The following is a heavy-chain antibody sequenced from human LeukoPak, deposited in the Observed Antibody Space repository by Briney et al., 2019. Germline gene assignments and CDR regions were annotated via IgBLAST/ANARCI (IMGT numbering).Heavy chain of an antibody. D-gene: IGHD5-12*01. CDR2: INPNSGGT. Sequence: ASVKVSCKASGYTFTGYYMHWVRQAPGPGLEWMGWINPNSGGTNYAQKFQGRVTMTRDTSISTAYMELSRLRSDDTAVYYCARDSEATESWYFDLWGRGTLVTVSS. V-gene: IGHV1-2*02. CDR1: GYTFTGYY. CDR3: ARDSEATESWYFDL. J-gene: IGHJ2*01.